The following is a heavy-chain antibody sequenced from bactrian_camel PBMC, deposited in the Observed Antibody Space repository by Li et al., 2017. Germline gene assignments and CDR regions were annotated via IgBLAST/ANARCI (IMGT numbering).Heavy chain of an antibody. CDR2: IYIGGDNR. CDR1: GDLYSYYC. Sequence: EVQLVESGGDSVQAGRSLRLSCTVSGDLYSYYCLGWFRQAPGKEREGVAAIYIGGDNRYYGDSVKGRFTISFDHDKNTIELQMANLTPDDTAVYYCAADVLGERVPMRTTTTCPFFPHNYWGQGTQVTVS. J-gene: IGHJ4*01. CDR3: AADVLGERVPMRTTTTCPFFPHNY. V-gene: IGHV3S31*01. D-gene: IGHD2*01.